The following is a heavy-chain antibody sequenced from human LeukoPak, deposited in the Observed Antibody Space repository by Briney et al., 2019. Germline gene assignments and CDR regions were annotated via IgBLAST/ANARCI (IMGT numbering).Heavy chain of an antibody. CDR2: ISSNGDNT. V-gene: IGHV3-64D*06. Sequence: PGRSLRLPCAASGFTFSTYAMHWVRQAPGKGLEYVSAISSNGDNTYYADSVKGRFTISRDNSKNTLYLQMSSLRADDTAVYYCVRGTGYWGQGTLVTVSS. J-gene: IGHJ4*02. CDR3: VRGTGY. CDR1: GFTFSTYA.